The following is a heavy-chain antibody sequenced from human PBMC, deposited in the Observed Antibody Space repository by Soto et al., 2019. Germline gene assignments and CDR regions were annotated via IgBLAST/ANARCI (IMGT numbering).Heavy chain of an antibody. CDR1: GFTFANYA. J-gene: IGHJ5*02. CDR3: AKDGRSPYRSSSYGWFDP. D-gene: IGHD6-6*01. CDR2: ISHSGSNS. Sequence: EVQLLESGGGLVQPGGSLRLSCAASGFTFANYAMGWVRQAPGKGLEWVSSISHSGSNSYYTDSVKGRFTVSRDNSKSMLYLPMNSLRTDDTAVYSCAKDGRSPYRSSSYGWFDPWGQGILVTVSS. V-gene: IGHV3-23*01.